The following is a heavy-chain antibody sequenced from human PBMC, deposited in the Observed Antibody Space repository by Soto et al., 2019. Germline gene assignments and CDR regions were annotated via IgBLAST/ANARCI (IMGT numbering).Heavy chain of an antibody. CDR3: ARVAGNGDLGAFDI. J-gene: IGHJ3*02. V-gene: IGHV1-18*01. Sequence: ASVKVSCTASGYTFTNYGISWVRQAPGQGLEWMGWISAYNGNTNYAQKLQGRVTMTTDTSTSTAYMELRSLRSDDTAVYYCARVAGNGDLGAFDIWGQGTMVTVSS. CDR1: GYTFTNYG. D-gene: IGHD4-17*01. CDR2: ISAYNGNT.